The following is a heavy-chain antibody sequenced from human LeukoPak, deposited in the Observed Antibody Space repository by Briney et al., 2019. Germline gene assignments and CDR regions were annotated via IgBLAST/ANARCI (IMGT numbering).Heavy chain of an antibody. Sequence: AASVKVSCKVSGYTLTELSMHWVRQAPGKGLEWMGGFDPEDGETIYAQKFQGRVTMTEDTSTDTAYMELSSLRSEDTAVYYCATPPLYYYDSRMYYFDYWGQGTLVTVSS. V-gene: IGHV1-24*01. CDR2: FDPEDGET. CDR3: ATPPLYYYDSRMYYFDY. J-gene: IGHJ4*02. D-gene: IGHD3-22*01. CDR1: GYTLTELS.